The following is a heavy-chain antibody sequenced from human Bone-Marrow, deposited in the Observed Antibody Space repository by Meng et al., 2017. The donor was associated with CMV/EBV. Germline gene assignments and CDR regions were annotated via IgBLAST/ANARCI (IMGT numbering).Heavy chain of an antibody. V-gene: IGHV1-69*10. CDR3: ARVAPGTRANWFDP. CDR2: IIPILGIA. D-gene: IGHD1-1*01. CDR1: GGTFSSYA. Sequence: SVKVSCKASGGTFSSYAISWVRQAPGQGLEWMGGIIPILGIANYAQKFQGRVTITTDESTSTAYMELSSLRSEDTAVHYCARVAPGTRANWFDPWGQGTLVTVSS. J-gene: IGHJ5*02.